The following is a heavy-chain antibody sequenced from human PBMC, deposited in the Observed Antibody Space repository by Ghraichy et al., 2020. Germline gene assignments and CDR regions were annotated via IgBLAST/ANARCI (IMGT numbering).Heavy chain of an antibody. CDR1: GSISPYY. Sequence: SETLSLTCTVSGSISPYYWSWIRQPPGKGLEWIGYISYGGHTDYNPSLKSRVTTSIDTSKNQFSLKLTSVTAADTAVYYCTRDRRDGYNYVELWGQGTLVTVSS. CDR3: TRDRRDGYNYVEL. D-gene: IGHD5-24*01. J-gene: IGHJ4*02. V-gene: IGHV4-59*01. CDR2: ISYGGHT.